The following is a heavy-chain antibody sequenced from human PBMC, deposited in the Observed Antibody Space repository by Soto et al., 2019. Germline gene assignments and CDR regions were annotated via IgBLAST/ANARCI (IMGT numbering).Heavy chain of an antibody. CDR2: LYYSGST. V-gene: IGHV4-31*03. CDR3: VILPPYYGLDV. CDR1: GGSITSGGYY. Sequence: SETLSLTCTVSGGSITSGGYYWSWIRQHPGKGLEWIGFLYYSGSTYYNPSLESRVTISVDTSKNQFSLKLSSVTAADTAVYYCVILPPYYGLDVWGQGTTVTVSS. J-gene: IGHJ6*02.